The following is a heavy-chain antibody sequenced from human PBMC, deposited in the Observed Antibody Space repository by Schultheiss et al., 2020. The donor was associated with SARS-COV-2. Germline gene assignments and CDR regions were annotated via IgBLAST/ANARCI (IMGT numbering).Heavy chain of an antibody. V-gene: IGHV3-23*01. CDR2: ISGSGGST. CDR1: GFTFSSYA. J-gene: IGHJ4*02. D-gene: IGHD6-19*01. Sequence: GGSLRLSCAASGFTFSSYAMSWVRQAPGKGLEWVSAISGSGGSTYYADSVKGRFTISRDNSKNTLYLQMNSLRAEDTAVYYCTTRGAVAGTLVDYWGQGTLVTVSS. CDR3: TTRGAVAGTLVDY.